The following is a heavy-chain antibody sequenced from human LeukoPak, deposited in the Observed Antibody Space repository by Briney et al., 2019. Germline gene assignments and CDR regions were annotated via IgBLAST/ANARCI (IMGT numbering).Heavy chain of an antibody. CDR3: AREPSPDSSGYYPDDY. CDR1: GYTFTSYY. D-gene: IGHD3-22*01. CDR2: INPSGGST. J-gene: IGHJ4*02. V-gene: IGHV1-46*01. Sequence: GASVKVSCKASGYTFTSYYMHWVRQAPGQGLEWMGIINPSGGSTSYAQKFQGRVTMTRDTSTSTVYMELSSLRSEDTAVYYCAREPSPDSSGYYPDDYWGQGTPVTVSS.